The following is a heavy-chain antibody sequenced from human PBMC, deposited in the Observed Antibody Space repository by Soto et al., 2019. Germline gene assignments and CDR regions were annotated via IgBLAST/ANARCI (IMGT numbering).Heavy chain of an antibody. V-gene: IGHV3-23*01. Sequence: GGSLRLSCAASGFTFSSYAMNWVRQAPGKGLEWVSAISGSGGSTYYADSVKGRFTISRDNAKNSLYLQMNSLRAEDTAVYYCAKSMHDYCAHWVQGTLVTVSS. J-gene: IGHJ4*02. CDR2: ISGSGGST. CDR3: AKSMHDYCAH. CDR1: GFTFSSYA.